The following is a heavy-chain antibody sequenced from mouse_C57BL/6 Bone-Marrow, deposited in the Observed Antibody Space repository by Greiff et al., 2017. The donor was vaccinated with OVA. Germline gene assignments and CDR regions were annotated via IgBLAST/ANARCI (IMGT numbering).Heavy chain of an antibody. D-gene: IGHD4-1*01. CDR1: GFTFSSYA. J-gene: IGHJ4*01. V-gene: IGHV5-4*01. Sequence: DVHLVESGGGLVKPGGSLKLSCAASGFTFSSYAMSWVRQTPEKRLEWVATISDGGSYTYYPDNVKGRFTISRDNAKNNLYLQMSHLKSEDTAMYYCARLGLYAMDYWGQGTSVTVSS. CDR2: ISDGGSYT. CDR3: ARLGLYAMDY.